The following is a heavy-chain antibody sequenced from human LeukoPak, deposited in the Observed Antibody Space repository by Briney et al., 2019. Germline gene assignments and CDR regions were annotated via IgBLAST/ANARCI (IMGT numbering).Heavy chain of an antibody. J-gene: IGHJ3*02. Sequence: SSETLSLTCTVSGGSISSGSYYWSWIRQPAGKGLEWSGRIYTSGSTNYNPSLKSRVTISVDTSKNQFSLKLSSVTAADTAVYYCAREVITFGGVIVRDAFDIWGQGTMVTVSS. V-gene: IGHV4-61*02. CDR1: GGSISSGSYY. CDR2: IYTSGST. CDR3: AREVITFGGVIVRDAFDI. D-gene: IGHD3-16*02.